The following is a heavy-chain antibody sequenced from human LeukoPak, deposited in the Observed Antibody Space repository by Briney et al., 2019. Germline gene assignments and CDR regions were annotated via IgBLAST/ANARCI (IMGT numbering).Heavy chain of an antibody. V-gene: IGHV3-21*01. Sequence: PGGSLRLSCAASGFTISSYTMSWVRQAPGKGLEWVSSISSSGIYIYYADSVKGRFTISRDNARNSLYLQMNSLRAEDTAVYYCARRAGYSSSWHFDYWGQGTLVTVSS. D-gene: IGHD6-13*01. J-gene: IGHJ4*02. CDR3: ARRAGYSSSWHFDY. CDR2: ISSSGIYI. CDR1: GFTISSYT.